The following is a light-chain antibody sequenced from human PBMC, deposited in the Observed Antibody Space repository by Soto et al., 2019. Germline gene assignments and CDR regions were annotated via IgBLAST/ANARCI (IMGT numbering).Light chain of an antibody. CDR3: QQYNDYPYT. J-gene: IGKJ2*01. CDR1: QSVSIW. V-gene: IGKV1-5*03. Sequence: DIQMTQSPSTLSASVGDSVTITCRASQSVSIWLAWYQQKPGKAPKLLIYKASSLESGVPSRFSGSGSGTEFTLTISSLQPDDFATYHCQQYNDYPYTFGQGTKLEIK. CDR2: KAS.